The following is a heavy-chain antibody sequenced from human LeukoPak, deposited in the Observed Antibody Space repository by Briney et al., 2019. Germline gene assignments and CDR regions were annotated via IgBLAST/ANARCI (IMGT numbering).Heavy chain of an antibody. CDR2: INAGNGNT. D-gene: IGHD3-10*01. CDR1: GYTFTNFA. V-gene: IGHV1-3*01. CDR3: ARGLLWFGELSTLGY. J-gene: IGHJ4*02. Sequence: GASVKVSCKTSGYTFTNFAIHWVRQAPGQRLEWMGWINAGNGNTKYSQNLQGRVTIAGDTSACTAYMELTSLRSEDTAVYYCARGLLWFGELSTLGYWGQGTLVTVSS.